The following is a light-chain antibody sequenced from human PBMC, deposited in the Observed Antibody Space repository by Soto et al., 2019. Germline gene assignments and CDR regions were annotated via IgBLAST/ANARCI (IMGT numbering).Light chain of an antibody. CDR3: QQYYSYPPYT. CDR1: QGISSY. Sequence: AIRMTQSPSSFSASTGDRVTITCRASQGISSYLAWYQQKPGKAPKLLIYAASTLQSGVPSRFSGSASGTYFTLTISCLPSEDFATYYCQQYYSYPPYTFGQGTKLHIK. V-gene: IGKV1-8*01. CDR2: AAS. J-gene: IGKJ2*01.